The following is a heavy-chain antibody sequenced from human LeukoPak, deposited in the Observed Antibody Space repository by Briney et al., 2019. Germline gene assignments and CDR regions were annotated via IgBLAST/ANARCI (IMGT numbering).Heavy chain of an antibody. CDR1: GFTFSSYS. CDR3: ARVVTGRSSWYYFDY. J-gene: IGHJ4*02. D-gene: IGHD6-13*01. V-gene: IGHV3-21*01. CDR2: ISGSSSYI. Sequence: GGSLRLSCAASGFTFSSYSMIWVRQAPGKGLEWVSSISGSSSYIYYADSVKGRFTISRDNAKNSLYLQMNSLRAEDTAVYYCARVVTGRSSWYYFDYWGQGTLVTVSS.